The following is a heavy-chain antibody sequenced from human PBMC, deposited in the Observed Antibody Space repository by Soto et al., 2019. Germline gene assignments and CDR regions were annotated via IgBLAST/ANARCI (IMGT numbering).Heavy chain of an antibody. CDR3: ARVTAMVTVYGMDV. CDR2: IYFSGST. Sequence: SETLSLTCTVSGGSVSSGSYYWSWIRQPPGKGLEWIGYIYFSGSTNYNPSLKSRVTISVDTSKNQFSLKLSSVTAADTAVYYCARVTAMVTVYGMDVWGQGTTVTVSS. V-gene: IGHV4-61*01. D-gene: IGHD5-18*01. CDR1: GGSVSSGSYY. J-gene: IGHJ6*02.